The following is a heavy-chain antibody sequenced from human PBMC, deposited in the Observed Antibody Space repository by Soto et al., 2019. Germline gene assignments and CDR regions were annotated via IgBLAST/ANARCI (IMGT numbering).Heavy chain of an antibody. V-gene: IGHV3-30-3*01. CDR3: AASEAGYSGYDYVSDY. Sequence: QVQLVESGGGVVQPGRSLRLSCAASGFTFSTYAMHWVRQAPGKGLEWVAVISYDGNHKYYADSVKGRFTISRDNSKNKLYLHMNSLRAEDTAVYYCAASEAGYSGYDYVSDYWGQGTLVTVSS. D-gene: IGHD5-12*01. CDR1: GFTFSTYA. CDR2: ISYDGNHK. J-gene: IGHJ4*02.